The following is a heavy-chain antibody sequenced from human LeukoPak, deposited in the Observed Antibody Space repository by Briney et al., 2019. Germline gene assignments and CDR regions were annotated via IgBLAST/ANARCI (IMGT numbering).Heavy chain of an antibody. CDR3: AREHSSSWDQFDY. Sequence: ASVKVSCKASGYSFVGYGITWVRQAPGQGLEWMGWFNPENGNTNYAQKVQGRVTMTADTSTSTSYMELRSLRSDDTAVYYCAREHSSSWDQFDYRGQGTLVTVSS. J-gene: IGHJ4*02. D-gene: IGHD6-13*01. V-gene: IGHV1-18*01. CDR1: GYSFVGYG. CDR2: FNPENGNT.